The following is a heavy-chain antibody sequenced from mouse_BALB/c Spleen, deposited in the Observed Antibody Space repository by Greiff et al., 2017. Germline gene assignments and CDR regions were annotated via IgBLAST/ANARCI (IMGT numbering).Heavy chain of an antibody. CDR3: SRSYYGTPWFAY. CDR2: ILPGSGST. D-gene: IGHD1-1*02. CDR1: GYTFSSYW. V-gene: IGHV1-9*01. Sequence: QVQLQQSGAELMKPGASVKISCKATGYTFSSYWMEWVKQRPGHGLEWIGEILPGSGSTNYNEKFKGKATFTADTSSNTAYMQLSSLTSEDSAVYYCSRSYYGTPWFAYWGQGTLVTVSA. J-gene: IGHJ3*01.